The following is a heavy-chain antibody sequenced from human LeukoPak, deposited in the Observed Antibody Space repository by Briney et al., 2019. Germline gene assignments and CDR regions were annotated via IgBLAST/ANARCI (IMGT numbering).Heavy chain of an antibody. V-gene: IGHV1-18*01. CDR3: AREHYYYDSSGYYWGGYYFDY. D-gene: IGHD3-22*01. CDR2: ISAYNGNT. J-gene: IGHJ4*02. Sequence: ASVKVSCKASGYTFTSYGISWVRQAPGQGLEWMGWISAYNGNTNYAQKLQGRVTMTTDTSTSTAYMELSSLRSEDTAVYYCAREHYYYDSSGYYWGGYYFDYWGQGTLVTVSS. CDR1: GYTFTSYG.